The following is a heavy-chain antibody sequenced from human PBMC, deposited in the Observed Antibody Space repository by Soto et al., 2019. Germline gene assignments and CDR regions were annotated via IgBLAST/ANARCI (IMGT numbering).Heavy chain of an antibody. CDR2: INPKSGGT. CDR1: GYSFTDYH. Sequence: ASVKVSCKASGYSFTDYHIHWVRQAPGQGLEWLGRINPKSGGTSTAQKFQGWVTMTTDTSISTASMELTMLTAADTAIYYCASGASTDCSNGVCSFFYNHDMDVWGQGTTVTVSS. J-gene: IGHJ6*02. D-gene: IGHD2-8*01. V-gene: IGHV1-2*04. CDR3: ASGASTDCSNGVCSFFYNHDMDV.